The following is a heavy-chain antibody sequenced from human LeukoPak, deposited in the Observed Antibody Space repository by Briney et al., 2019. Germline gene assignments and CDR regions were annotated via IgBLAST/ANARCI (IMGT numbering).Heavy chain of an antibody. CDR3: ARMVTNGAFDY. Sequence: GGSLRRSCAASGFTFSSYSMNWVRQAPGKGLKWVSSISSSSSYIYYADSGKGRFPISRDNAKNSLYLQMNSLRAEDTAVYYCARMVTNGAFDYWGQGTLVTVSS. V-gene: IGHV3-21*01. CDR2: ISSSSSYI. CDR1: GFTFSSYS. J-gene: IGHJ4*02. D-gene: IGHD2-21*02.